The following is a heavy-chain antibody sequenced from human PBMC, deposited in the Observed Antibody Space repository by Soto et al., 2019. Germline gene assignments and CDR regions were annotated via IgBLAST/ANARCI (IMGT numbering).Heavy chain of an antibody. V-gene: IGHV3-21*01. D-gene: IGHD3-3*01. CDR3: ARDNVSYYFFWSGQYRPYYYYGMDV. CDR2: ISSSSSYI. CDR1: GFTFSSYS. J-gene: IGHJ6*04. Sequence: GGSLRLSCAASGFTFSSYSMNWVRQAPGKGLEWVSSISSSSSYIYYADSVKGRFTISRDNAKNSLYLQMNSLRAEDTAVYYWARDNVSYYFFWSGQYRPYYYYGMDVWGKGTTVTASS.